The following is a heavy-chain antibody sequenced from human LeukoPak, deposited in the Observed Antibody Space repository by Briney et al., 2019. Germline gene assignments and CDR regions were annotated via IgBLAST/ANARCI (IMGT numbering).Heavy chain of an antibody. CDR1: GFTFSSYW. Sequence: LGGSLRLSCAASGFTFSSYWMSWVRQAPGKGLEWVSLISADGGSTFSADSVKGRFSISRDNSKNSLYLQMNSLRSEDTAMYYCAKESGKFDYWGQGTLVAVSS. J-gene: IGHJ4*02. V-gene: IGHV3-43*02. CDR3: AKESGKFDY. CDR2: ISADGGST.